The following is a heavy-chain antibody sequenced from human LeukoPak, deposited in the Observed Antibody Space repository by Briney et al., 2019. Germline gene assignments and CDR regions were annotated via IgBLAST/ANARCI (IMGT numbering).Heavy chain of an antibody. CDR3: AKDRIPTVTKTFDP. Sequence: PGGSLRLSCAASGFTFSSYAMSWVRQAPGKGLEWVSAISGSGGSTHYADSVKGRFTISRDNSKNTLYLQMNSLRAEDTAVYYCAKDRIPTVTKTFDPWGQGTLVTVSS. CDR1: GFTFSSYA. V-gene: IGHV3-23*01. CDR2: ISGSGGST. D-gene: IGHD4-11*01. J-gene: IGHJ5*02.